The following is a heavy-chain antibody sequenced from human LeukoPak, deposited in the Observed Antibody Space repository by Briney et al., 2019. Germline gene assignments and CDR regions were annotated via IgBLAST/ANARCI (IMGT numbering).Heavy chain of an antibody. J-gene: IGHJ4*02. D-gene: IGHD6-19*01. CDR2: IYYSGST. CDR1: GGSISSYY. Sequence: SETLSLTCTVSGGSISSYYWSWIRQPPGKGLEWIGYIYYSGSTNYNPSLKSRVTISVDTSKNQFSLKLSSVTAADTAVYYCARVGGGAVAHRDYWGQGTVVSVFS. V-gene: IGHV4-59*01. CDR3: ARVGGGAVAHRDY.